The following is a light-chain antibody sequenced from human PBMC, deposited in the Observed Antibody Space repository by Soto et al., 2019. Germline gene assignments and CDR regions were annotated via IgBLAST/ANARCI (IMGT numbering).Light chain of an antibody. CDR3: QHYYGYSAA. CDR2: QTS. V-gene: IGKV1-5*03. CDR1: QSISSS. Sequence: DIEMTQSPPTLSGSLGDSATLSCRASQSISSSLAWYQQKPGKAPKLLMFQTSSRDSGFPSRFSGSGSGTEFTLTISCLQPDDFATYYCQHYYGYSAAFGQGTKVDIK. J-gene: IGKJ1*01.